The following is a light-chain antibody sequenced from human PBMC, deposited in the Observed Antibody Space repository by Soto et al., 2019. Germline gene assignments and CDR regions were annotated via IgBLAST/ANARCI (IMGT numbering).Light chain of an antibody. Sequence: ETVLTQSPATLSLSPGERATLSCRASQSVSFYLAWYQQKPGQAPRLLIYDASNRATGIPARFSGSGSGTDFTLTISSLEPEDFAVYYCQQRSNWPSFGQGTRLAIK. V-gene: IGKV3-11*01. CDR2: DAS. CDR1: QSVSFY. CDR3: QQRSNWPS. J-gene: IGKJ5*01.